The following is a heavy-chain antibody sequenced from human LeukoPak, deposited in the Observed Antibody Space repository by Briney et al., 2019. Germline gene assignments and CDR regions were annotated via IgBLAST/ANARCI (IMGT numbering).Heavy chain of an antibody. CDR3: ARGAVVVAATPRGKKAIFDY. D-gene: IGHD2-15*01. CDR1: GGSISSSNW. Sequence: PSGTLSLTCAVSGGSISSSNWWSWVRQPPGKGLEWIGEIYHSGSTNYNPSLKSRVTISVDKSKNQFSLKLSSVTAADTAVYYCARGAVVVAATPRGKKAIFDYWGQGTLVTVSS. CDR2: IYHSGST. J-gene: IGHJ4*02. V-gene: IGHV4-4*02.